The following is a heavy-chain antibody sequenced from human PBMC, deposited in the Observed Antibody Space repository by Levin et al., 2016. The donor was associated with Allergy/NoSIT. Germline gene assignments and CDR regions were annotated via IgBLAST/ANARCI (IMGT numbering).Heavy chain of an antibody. D-gene: IGHD6-13*01. Sequence: WIRQPPGKGLEWVSVIYSGGSTYYADSVKGRFTISRDNSKNTLYLQMNSLRAEDTAVYYCASNTYSSSWYFDYWGQGTLVTVSS. CDR3: ASNTYSSSWYFDY. V-gene: IGHV3-66*02. CDR2: IYSGGST. J-gene: IGHJ4*02.